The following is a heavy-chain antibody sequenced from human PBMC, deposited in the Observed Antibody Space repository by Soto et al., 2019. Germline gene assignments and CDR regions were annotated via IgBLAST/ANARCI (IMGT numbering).Heavy chain of an antibody. V-gene: IGHV3-23*01. CDR3: AKRWEGSYGMVVAATLKLYYMDV. CDR1: GFTFSSYA. D-gene: IGHD2-15*01. CDR2: ISGSGGST. J-gene: IGHJ6*03. Sequence: GGSLRLSCAASGFTFSSYAMSWVRQAPGKGLEWVSAISGSGGSTYYADSVKGRFTISRDNSKNTLYLQMNSLRAEDTAVYYCAKRWEGSYGMVVAATLKLYYMDVWGKGTTVTVSS.